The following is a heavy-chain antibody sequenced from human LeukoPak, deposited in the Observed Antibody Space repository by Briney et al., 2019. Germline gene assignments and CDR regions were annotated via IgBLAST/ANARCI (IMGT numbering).Heavy chain of an antibody. CDR2: ISDSGGST. J-gene: IGHJ4*02. CDR3: AKGKGSSSSSIDW. V-gene: IGHV3-23*01. Sequence: GGSLRLSCAASGFTFNTYAMNWVRQAPGKGLEWVSVISDSGGSTYYADSVKGRFTISRDNSKNTVYLQIHRLRAEDTAVYYCAKGKGSSSSSIDWWGQGTLVTVSS. D-gene: IGHD2-15*01. CDR1: GFTFNTYA.